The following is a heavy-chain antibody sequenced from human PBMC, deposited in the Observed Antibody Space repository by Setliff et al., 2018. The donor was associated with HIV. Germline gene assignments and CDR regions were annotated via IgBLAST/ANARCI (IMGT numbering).Heavy chain of an antibody. V-gene: IGHV1-18*01. D-gene: IGHD3-22*01. CDR2: ISGNNRIT. Sequence: ASVKVSCKTSGYKFNIFGVSWVRQAPGQGLEWMGWISGNNRITYYAQNFQGRVTMTTDTSTSTAYMELRSLRSDDTAVYYCARDQRGYYDSSGYHDYYYYYGMDVWGQGTTVTVSS. J-gene: IGHJ6*02. CDR1: GYKFNIFG. CDR3: ARDQRGYYDSSGYHDYYYYYGMDV.